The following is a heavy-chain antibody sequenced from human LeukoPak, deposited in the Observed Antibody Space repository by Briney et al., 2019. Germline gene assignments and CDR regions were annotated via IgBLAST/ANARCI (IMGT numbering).Heavy chain of an antibody. V-gene: IGHV3-11*01. Sequence: GGSLRLSCAASGFTFSDYNMRWIRQAPGKGLEWVSSISRSGSTKYYADSVKGRFTISRDNAKNSLFLQMNSLRAEDTAVYYCAKRSAESSGYFDYWGQGTLVTVSS. CDR3: AKRSAESSGYFDY. CDR1: GFTFSDYN. CDR2: ISRSGSTK. J-gene: IGHJ4*02. D-gene: IGHD6-19*01.